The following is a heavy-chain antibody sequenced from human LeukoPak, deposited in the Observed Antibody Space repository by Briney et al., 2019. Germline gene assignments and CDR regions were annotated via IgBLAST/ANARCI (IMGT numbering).Heavy chain of an antibody. Sequence: GGWLTLSCPASGFFLASQWMHWVRQTAAKGRVWVSRINSGGNGTSYADSVEGRFTISRDNAKNTLYLKMNGRRAEDTAVYYCAGGRGPLTEYWGQGTLVTVSS. D-gene: IGHD2-15*01. CDR3: AGGRGPLTEY. CDR2: INSGGNGT. J-gene: IGHJ4*02. CDR1: GFFLASQW. V-gene: IGHV3-74*01.